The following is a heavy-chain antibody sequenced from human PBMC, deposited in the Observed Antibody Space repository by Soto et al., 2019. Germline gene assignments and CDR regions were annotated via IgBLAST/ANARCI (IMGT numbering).Heavy chain of an antibody. V-gene: IGHV4-59*08. CDR2: IYYSGST. CDR1: GGSITSYY. D-gene: IGHD4-17*01. Sequence: QVQLQESGPGLVKPSETLSLTCTVSGGSITSYYWSCVRQPPGKGLEWIGYIYYSGSTNYTPSLKSRVTISVDTSKNPFSLKLRSVTAAATVVYYCARRYGRYFDYWGQGTMVTVSS. CDR3: ARRYGRYFDY. J-gene: IGHJ4*02.